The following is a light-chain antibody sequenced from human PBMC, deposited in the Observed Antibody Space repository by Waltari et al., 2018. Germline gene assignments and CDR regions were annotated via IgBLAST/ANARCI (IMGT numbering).Light chain of an antibody. J-gene: IGKJ5*01. V-gene: IGKV3-15*01. CDR3: QQYNRWPPIT. CDR1: QSGSAN. Sequence: EIVMTQSPATLSVSPGETATLSCRASQSGSANVAWYQQKPGQAPRLLIYDASTRATSSPAKFRGSGSGTEFTLTISSLQSEDFAVYYCQQYNRWPPITFGHGTRLEIK. CDR2: DAS.